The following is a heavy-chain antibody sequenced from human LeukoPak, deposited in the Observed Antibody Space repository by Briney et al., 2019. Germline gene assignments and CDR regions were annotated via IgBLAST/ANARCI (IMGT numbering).Heavy chain of an antibody. D-gene: IGHD5-18*01. V-gene: IGHV3-23*01. CDR2: ISGGRGTP. CDR1: GFTFSSYA. J-gene: IGHJ6*02. Sequence: PGGSLRLSCAASGFTFSSYAMSWVRPAPGKGLEWVSAISGGRGTPYNAESVNGRFTITRDHSKNTQYLQMNSLRAEDTAVYYCAKDRTAMVTGPYYGMDVWGQGTTVTVSS. CDR3: AKDRTAMVTGPYYGMDV.